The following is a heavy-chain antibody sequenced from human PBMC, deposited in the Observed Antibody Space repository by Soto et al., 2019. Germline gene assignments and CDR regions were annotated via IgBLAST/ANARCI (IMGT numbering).Heavy chain of an antibody. CDR1: FGPMRGYY. J-gene: IGHJ6*02. Sequence: LQESVPGLVKASETLSLSCSVSFGPMRGYYWSWMRQPQGKGLEWIANIFYNGGANYNPSLRSRVTNSVDKSKNSFSPRLTSVTPTDTAVYYCGSDGDNGYFYGVNIWGQVTTVTVS. CDR3: GSDGDNGYFYGVNI. CDR2: IFYNGGA. V-gene: IGHV4-59*01. D-gene: IGHD7-27*01.